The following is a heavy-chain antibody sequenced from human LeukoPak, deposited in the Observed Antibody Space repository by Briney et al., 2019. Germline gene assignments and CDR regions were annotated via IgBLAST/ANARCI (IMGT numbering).Heavy chain of an antibody. Sequence: SVKVSCTTSGDTFSSYAISWVRQAPGQGLEWMGGIIPIFGTANYAQKFQGRATITADESTSTAYMELSSLRSEDTAVYYCAATPYSGSPWPYFDYWGQGTLVTVSS. CDR2: IIPIFGTA. CDR1: GDTFSSYA. D-gene: IGHD1-26*01. V-gene: IGHV1-69*01. J-gene: IGHJ4*02. CDR3: AATPYSGSPWPYFDY.